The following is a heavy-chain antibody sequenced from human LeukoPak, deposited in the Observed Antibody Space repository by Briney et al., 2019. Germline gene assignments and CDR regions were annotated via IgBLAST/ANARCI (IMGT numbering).Heavy chain of an antibody. CDR3: ARDVGYSSDDFT. J-gene: IGHJ5*02. D-gene: IGHD5-12*01. V-gene: IGHV3-53*01. CDR2: IYSGGGT. Sequence: GGSLRLSCAASGFTVSSTYMSWVRQAPGNGLQWVSVIYSGGGTYYAPCVKGRFTISGDKSHNTVCLQMNNLRAEDTAVYYCARDVGYSSDDFTWGQGVPVIVSS. CDR1: GFTVSSTY.